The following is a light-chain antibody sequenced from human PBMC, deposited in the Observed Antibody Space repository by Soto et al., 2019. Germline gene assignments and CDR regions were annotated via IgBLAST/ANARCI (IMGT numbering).Light chain of an antibody. J-gene: IGKJ5*01. CDR2: GVS. V-gene: IGKV3-15*01. CDR3: QQYNNWPIT. Sequence: DIVLTQSPGTLSLSPGQRATLSCRASQNILSNLAWYQQKPGQAPRLLIYGVSTRATGIPARFSGSGSGTEFTLTISSLQSEDFEIYYCQQYNNWPITFGQGTRLEIK. CDR1: QNILSN.